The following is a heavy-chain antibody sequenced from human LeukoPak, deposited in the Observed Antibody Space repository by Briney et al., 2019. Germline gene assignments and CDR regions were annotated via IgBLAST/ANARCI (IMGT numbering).Heavy chain of an antibody. CDR3: AKDGLLAYCGGDSYKGPPYYFDY. CDR1: GLTFSSYA. V-gene: IGHV3-23*01. J-gene: IGHJ4*02. D-gene: IGHD2-21*02. Sequence: GSLRLSCAASGLTFSSYAMSWVRQAPGKGLEWVSAISGSGGSTYYADSVKGRFTISRDNSKNTLYLQMNSLRAEDTAVYYCAKDGLLAYCGGDSYKGPPYYFDYWGQGTLVTVSS. CDR2: ISGSGGST.